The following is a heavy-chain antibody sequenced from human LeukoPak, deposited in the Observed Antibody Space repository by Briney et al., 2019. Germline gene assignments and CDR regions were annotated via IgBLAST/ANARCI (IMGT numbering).Heavy chain of an antibody. D-gene: IGHD1-26*01. J-gene: IGHJ4*02. V-gene: IGHV1-69*06. CDR3: ARVGNPGEWELLDY. CDR2: IIPIFGTA. Sequence: GSSVKVSCKASGGTFSSYAISWVRQAPGQGLEWMGGIIPIFGTANYAQKFQGRVTITADKSTSTAYMELSSLRSEDTAVYYCARVGNPGEWELLDYWGQGTLVTVSS. CDR1: GGTFSSYA.